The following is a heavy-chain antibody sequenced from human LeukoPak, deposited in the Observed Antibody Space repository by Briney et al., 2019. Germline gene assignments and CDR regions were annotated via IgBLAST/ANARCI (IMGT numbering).Heavy chain of an antibody. CDR2: VDPEDGET. V-gene: IGHV1-69-2*01. CDR3: ATDLLYYDFWSGYLDY. D-gene: IGHD3-3*01. J-gene: IGHJ4*02. Sequence: GASVKVSCKASGYTFTGYYMHWVQQAPGKGLEWMGRVDPEDGETIYAEKFQGRVTITADTSTDTAYMELSSLRSEDTAVYYCATDLLYYDFWSGYLDYWGQGTLVTVSS. CDR1: GYTFTGYY.